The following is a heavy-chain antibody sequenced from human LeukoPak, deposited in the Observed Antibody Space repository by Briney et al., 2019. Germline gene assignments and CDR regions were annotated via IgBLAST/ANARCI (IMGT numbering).Heavy chain of an antibody. Sequence: SETLSLTCTVSGGSISSGGYYWSWIRQHPGKGLEWIGYIYYSGSTYYNPSLKSRVTISVGTSKNQFSLKLSSVTAADTAVYYCARTLKPYSSGWYSLSGGGGDYYYYYGMDVWGQGTTVTVSS. CDR3: ARTLKPYSSGWYSLSGGGGDYYYYYGMDV. J-gene: IGHJ6*02. CDR2: IYYSGST. CDR1: GGSISSGGYY. D-gene: IGHD6-19*01. V-gene: IGHV4-31*03.